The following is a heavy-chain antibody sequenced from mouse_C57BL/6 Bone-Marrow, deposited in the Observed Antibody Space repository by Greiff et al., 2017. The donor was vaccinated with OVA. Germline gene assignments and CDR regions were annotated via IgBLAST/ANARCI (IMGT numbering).Heavy chain of an antibody. CDR1: GFTFSSYG. V-gene: IGHV5-6*02. CDR2: ISSGGSYT. CDR3: ARHNGIYYYGSSGTY. D-gene: IGHD1-1*01. J-gene: IGHJ3*01. Sequence: EVMLVESGGDLVKPGGSLKLSCAASGFTFSSYGMSWVRQTPDKRLEWVATISSGGSYTYYPDSVKGRFTISRDNAKNTLYLQMSSLKSEDTAMYYCARHNGIYYYGSSGTYWGQGTLVTVSA.